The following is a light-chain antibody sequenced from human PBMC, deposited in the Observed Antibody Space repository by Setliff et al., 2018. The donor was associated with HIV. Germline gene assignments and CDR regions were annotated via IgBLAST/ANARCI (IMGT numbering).Light chain of an antibody. CDR2: EVK. J-gene: IGLJ1*01. V-gene: IGLV2-23*02. CDR3: SSYTGSDTFDV. CDR1: NSDIGTYDL. Sequence: QSALTQPASVSGSPGQAITISCTGTNSDIGTYDLVSWYQQHPGRAPKLTIFEVKRRPSGVSNRFSGSKSGNTASLTISGLQAEDEATYFCSSYTGSDTFDVFGTGTKVTVL.